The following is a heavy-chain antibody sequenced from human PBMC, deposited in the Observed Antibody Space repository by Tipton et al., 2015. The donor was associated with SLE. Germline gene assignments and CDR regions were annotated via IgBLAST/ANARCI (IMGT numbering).Heavy chain of an antibody. CDR1: GFTFSDYY. D-gene: IGHD3-22*01. Sequence: SLRLSCAASGFTFSDYYMGWIRQAPGKGLEWVSYISSSGSTIYYADSVQGRFTISRDNAKNSLYLQMNSLRAEDTAVYYCARDLLYYYDSSGYSGDYWGQGTLVTVSS. V-gene: IGHV3-11*04. J-gene: IGHJ4*02. CDR3: ARDLLYYYDSSGYSGDY. CDR2: ISSSGSTI.